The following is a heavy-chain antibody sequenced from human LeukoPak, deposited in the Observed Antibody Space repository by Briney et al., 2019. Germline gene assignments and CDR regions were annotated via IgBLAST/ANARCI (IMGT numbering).Heavy chain of an antibody. V-gene: IGHV4-30-4*08. CDR3: ARIAAAAVDY. CDR2: IYYSGST. CDR1: GGSISSGDYY. Sequence: SETLSLTCTVSGGSISSGDYYWRWIRQPPGKGLEGIGYIYYSGSTYYNPSLKSRVTISVDTSKYQFSLKLSSVTAADTVVYYCARIAAAAVDYWGQGTLVTVSS. J-gene: IGHJ4*02. D-gene: IGHD6-13*01.